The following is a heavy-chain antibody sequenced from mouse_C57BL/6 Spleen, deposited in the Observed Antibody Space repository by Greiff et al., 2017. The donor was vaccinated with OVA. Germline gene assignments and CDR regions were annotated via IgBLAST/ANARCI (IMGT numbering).Heavy chain of an antibody. J-gene: IGHJ1*03. CDR1: GYTFTSYW. V-gene: IGHV1-55*01. CDR3: AREGDYGSSPYWYFDV. D-gene: IGHD1-1*01. CDR2: IYPGSGST. Sequence: QVQLQQPGAELVKPGASVKMSCKASGYTFTSYWITWVKQRPGQGLEWIGDIYPGSGSTNYNEKFKSKATLTVDTSSSTAYMQLSSLTSEDSAVYYGAREGDYGSSPYWYFDVWGTGTTVTVSS.